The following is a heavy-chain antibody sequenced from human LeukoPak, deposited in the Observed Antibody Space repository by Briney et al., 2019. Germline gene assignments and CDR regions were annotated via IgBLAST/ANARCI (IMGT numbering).Heavy chain of an antibody. V-gene: IGHV4-59*01. D-gene: IGHD1-1*01. CDR2: IYYTGST. CDR3: ARVRYPGTLYYFDY. CDR1: GGSFSGYY. J-gene: IGHJ4*02. Sequence: PSETLSLTCAVYGGSFSGYYWSWIRQPPGKGLEWIGYIYYTGSTNYNPSLKSRVTISVDTSKNQFSLKLSSVTAADTAVYYCARVRYPGTLYYFDYWGQGTLVTVSS.